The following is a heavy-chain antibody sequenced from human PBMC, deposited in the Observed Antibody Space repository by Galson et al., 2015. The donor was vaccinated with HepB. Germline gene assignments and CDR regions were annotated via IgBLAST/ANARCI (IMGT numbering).Heavy chain of an antibody. J-gene: IGHJ5*02. CDR2: INSDGSST. Sequence: SLRLSCAASGFTFSSYWMHWVRQAPGKGLVWVSRINSDGSSTSYADSVKGRFTISRDNAKNTLYLQMNSLRAEDTAVYYCARDNGFGELGGWFDPWGQGTLVTVSS. V-gene: IGHV3-74*01. CDR1: GFTFSSYW. D-gene: IGHD3-10*01. CDR3: ARDNGFGELGGWFDP.